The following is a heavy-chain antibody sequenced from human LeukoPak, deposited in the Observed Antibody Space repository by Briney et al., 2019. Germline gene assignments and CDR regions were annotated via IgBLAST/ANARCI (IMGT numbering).Heavy chain of an antibody. D-gene: IGHD3-22*01. Sequence: GASVKVSCKASGGTFSSYAISWVRQAPGQGLEWMGGIIPIFGTANYAQKFQGRVTITADKSTNTAYIELSSLISEDTAVYFFARDYTVVVGTILAGWGPGNLVTVSS. CDR1: GGTFSSYA. J-gene: IGHJ4*02. CDR3: ARDYTVVVGTILAG. CDR2: IIPIFGTA. V-gene: IGHV1-69*06.